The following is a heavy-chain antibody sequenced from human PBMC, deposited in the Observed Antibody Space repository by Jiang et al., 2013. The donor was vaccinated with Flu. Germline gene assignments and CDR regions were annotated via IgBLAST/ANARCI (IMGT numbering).Heavy chain of an antibody. Sequence: GSGLVKPSETLSLTCTVSSGSISSHYWSWIRQPPGKGLEWIGYIHNSGTTNYNPSLKSRVTISIDTSTNQFSLKLISVTAPDTAVYYCARSYCGGDCYSMFGYSYYGMDVWGQGDHGSPSP. V-gene: IGHV4-59*08. D-gene: IGHD2-21*02. CDR1: SGSISSHY. CDR3: ARSYCGGDCYSMFGYSYYGMDV. J-gene: IGHJ6*02. CDR2: IHNSGTT.